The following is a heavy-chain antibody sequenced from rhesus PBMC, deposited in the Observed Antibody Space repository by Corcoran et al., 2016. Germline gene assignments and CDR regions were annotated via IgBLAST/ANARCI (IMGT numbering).Heavy chain of an antibody. CDR3: ARDHCTSTTFYAFYFDY. D-gene: IGHD2-2*01. J-gene: IGHJ4*01. CDR2: IYGSGGST. CDR1: GGSISSSNW. Sequence: QVQLQESGPAVVKPSETLSLTCAVSGGSISSSNWWSWIRQSPGKGLEWIGGIYGSGGSTEYNPSLKRRVTISKDTSKNQFSLKLSSVTAADTAVYYCARDHCTSTTFYAFYFDYWGQGVLVTVSS. V-gene: IGHV4-93*01.